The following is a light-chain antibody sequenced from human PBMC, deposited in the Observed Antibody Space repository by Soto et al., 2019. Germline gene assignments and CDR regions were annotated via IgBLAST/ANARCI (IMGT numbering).Light chain of an antibody. Sequence: QSALTQPASVSGSPGQSITISCTGTSSDIGAYNYVSWYQQHPGKAPKLMIYEVTNRPSGVSYRFSGSKSGNTASLTISGLQAEDEADYYCSSYTRSTTVIFGGGTKLTVL. V-gene: IGLV2-14*01. CDR3: SSYTRSTTVI. CDR2: EVT. J-gene: IGLJ2*01. CDR1: SSDIGAYNY.